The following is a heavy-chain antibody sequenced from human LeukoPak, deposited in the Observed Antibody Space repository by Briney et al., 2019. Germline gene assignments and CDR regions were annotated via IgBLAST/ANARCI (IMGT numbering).Heavy chain of an antibody. J-gene: IGHJ6*03. V-gene: IGHV3-48*03. CDR2: ISSSGSTI. CDR3: ARVGRSGQLAGGDYYYYMDV. D-gene: IGHD6-13*01. Sequence: GGSLRLSCAASGFTFSSYEMNWVRQAPGKGLEWVSYISSSGSTIYYADSVKGRFTISRDNAKNSLYLQMNSLRAEDTAVYYCARVGRSGQLAGGDYYYYMDVWGKGTTVTVSS. CDR1: GFTFSSYE.